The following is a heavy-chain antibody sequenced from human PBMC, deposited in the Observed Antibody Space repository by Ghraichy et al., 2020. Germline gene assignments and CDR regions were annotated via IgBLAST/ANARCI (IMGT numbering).Heavy chain of an antibody. CDR3: ARGRQWLPEYYYYYYGMDV. Sequence: LSLTCAASGFTFSSYWMSWVRQAPGKGLEWVANIKQDGSEKYYVDSVKGRFTISRDNAKNSLYLQMNSLRAEDTAVYYCARGRQWLPEYYYYYYGMDVWGQGTTVTVSS. CDR2: IKQDGSEK. CDR1: GFTFSSYW. D-gene: IGHD6-19*01. V-gene: IGHV3-7*03. J-gene: IGHJ6*02.